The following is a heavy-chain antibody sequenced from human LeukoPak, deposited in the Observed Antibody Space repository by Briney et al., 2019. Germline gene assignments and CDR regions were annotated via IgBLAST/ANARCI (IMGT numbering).Heavy chain of an antibody. CDR1: GGSISSYY. Sequence: PSETLSLACTVSGGSISSYYWSWIRQPPGKGLEWIGYIYYSGSTNYNPSLKSRVTISVDTSKNQFSLKLSSVTAADTAVYYCARDGAAGGKPFDYWGQGTLVTVSS. J-gene: IGHJ4*02. CDR3: ARDGAAGGKPFDY. CDR2: IYYSGST. D-gene: IGHD6-13*01. V-gene: IGHV4-59*12.